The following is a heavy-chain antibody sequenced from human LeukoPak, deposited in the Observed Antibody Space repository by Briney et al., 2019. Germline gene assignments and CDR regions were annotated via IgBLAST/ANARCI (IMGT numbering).Heavy chain of an antibody. D-gene: IGHD3-22*01. Sequence: SQTLSLTCAVSGGSISSAAYAWSWIRQPLGKGLELIGCIHHTGSTNYIPSLKSRVTISLDRSKNQFSLEMSSVTAADTAVYYCAGDDNGGYRFDYWGQGTLVTVSS. V-gene: IGHV4-30-2*01. CDR2: IHHTGST. CDR3: AGDDNGGYRFDY. J-gene: IGHJ4*02. CDR1: GGSISSAAYA.